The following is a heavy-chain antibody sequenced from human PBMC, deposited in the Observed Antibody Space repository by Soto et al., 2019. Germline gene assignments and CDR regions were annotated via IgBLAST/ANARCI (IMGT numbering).Heavy chain of an antibody. V-gene: IGHV5-10-1*01. CDR1: GYSFTSYW. Sequence: GESLKISCKGSGYSFTSYWISWVRQMPGKGLEWMGRIDPSDSYTNYSPSFQGHVTISADKSVSTAYLQWSSLKASDTAMYYCARIRDTAMPQGGMDVWGQGTTVTVSS. D-gene: IGHD5-18*01. J-gene: IGHJ6*02. CDR2: IDPSDSYT. CDR3: ARIRDTAMPQGGMDV.